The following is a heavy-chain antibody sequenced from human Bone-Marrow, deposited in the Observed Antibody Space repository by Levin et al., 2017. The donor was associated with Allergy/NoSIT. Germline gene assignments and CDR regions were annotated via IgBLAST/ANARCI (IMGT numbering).Heavy chain of an antibody. CDR2: IYSGGYT. CDR1: GFSVNINY. CDR3: AREDYNYNGMDV. J-gene: IGHJ6*02. V-gene: IGHV3-66*01. Sequence: SCAASGFSVNINYMNWVRQAPGKGLEWLSVIYSGGYTYYADSVKGRFIISRDDSNNTLYLQMNSLRAEDTAVYYCAREDYNYNGMDVWGHGTTVTVSS.